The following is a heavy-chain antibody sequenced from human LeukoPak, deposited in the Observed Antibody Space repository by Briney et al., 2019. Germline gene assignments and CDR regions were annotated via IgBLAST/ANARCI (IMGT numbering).Heavy chain of an antibody. CDR3: ARDLRGSSGWFDGY. V-gene: IGHV3-53*01. Sequence: GGSLRLSCAASGFTVSSNYMSWVRQAPGMGLEWVSLIYSGVSTYYADSVKGRFTISRDNAKNSLYLQMNSLRAEDTAVYYCARDLRGSSGWFDGYWGQGTLVTVSS. J-gene: IGHJ4*02. CDR2: IYSGVST. D-gene: IGHD6-19*01. CDR1: GFTVSSNY.